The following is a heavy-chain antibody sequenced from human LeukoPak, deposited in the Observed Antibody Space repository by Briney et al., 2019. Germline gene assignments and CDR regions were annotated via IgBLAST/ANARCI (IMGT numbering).Heavy chain of an antibody. V-gene: IGHV3-53*01. Sequence: PGGSLRLSCAASGFTVSSNYMSWVRQAPGKGLEWVSVIYSGGSTYYADSVKGRFTISRDNSKNTLYLQMNSLRAEDTAVYYCASSGWLRHYYFDYWGQGTLVTVSS. CDR2: IYSGGST. CDR1: GFTVSSNY. D-gene: IGHD5-12*01. CDR3: ASSGWLRHYYFDY. J-gene: IGHJ4*02.